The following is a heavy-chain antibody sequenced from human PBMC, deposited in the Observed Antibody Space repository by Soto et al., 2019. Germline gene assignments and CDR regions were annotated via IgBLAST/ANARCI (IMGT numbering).Heavy chain of an antibody. CDR2: ISGSGGST. J-gene: IGHJ2*01. CDR1: GFTFTSYA. V-gene: IGHV3-23*01. Sequence: EVQLLESGGGLVQPGGSLRLSCAASGFTFTSYAMNWVRQAPGKGLEWVSVISGSGGSTYYADSVKARFTISRDNSKNTLYLQMNSLRAEGTAVYYCAKRTTGWYFDLWGRGTLVTVSS. CDR3: AKRTTGWYFDL.